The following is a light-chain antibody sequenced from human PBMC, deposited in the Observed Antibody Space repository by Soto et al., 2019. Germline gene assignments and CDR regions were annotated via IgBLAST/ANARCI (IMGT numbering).Light chain of an antibody. CDR1: SSNIGAGYD. CDR2: GTT. Sequence: QSVLTQPPSVSGAPGQMVTMSCTGSSSNIGAGYDVHWYQQLPGTAPKLIIYGTTNRPSGVPDRFSGSKSGTSASLAITGLQAEDEADYYCQSYDGTLSGSYVFGIGTKLTVL. V-gene: IGLV1-40*01. J-gene: IGLJ1*01. CDR3: QSYDGTLSGSYV.